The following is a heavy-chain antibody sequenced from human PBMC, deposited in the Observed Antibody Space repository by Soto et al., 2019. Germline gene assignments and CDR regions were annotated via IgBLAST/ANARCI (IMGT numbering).Heavy chain of an antibody. Sequence: QVQLQESGPGLVKPSQTLSLTCTVSGGSISSVGYYWSGIRQHPGKGLEWIGYIYYSGSTYYNPSLKSRVTISVDTSKNQFSLKLSSVTAADTAVYYCARLWFEPGWFDPWGQGTLVTVSS. CDR2: IYYSGST. CDR1: GGSISSVGYY. J-gene: IGHJ5*02. D-gene: IGHD3-10*01. V-gene: IGHV4-31*03. CDR3: ARLWFEPGWFDP.